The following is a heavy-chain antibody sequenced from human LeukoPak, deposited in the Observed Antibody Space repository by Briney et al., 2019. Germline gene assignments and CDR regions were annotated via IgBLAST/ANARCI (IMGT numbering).Heavy chain of an antibody. Sequence: PSETLSLTCTVSGGSISSGDYYWSWVRQPPGKGLEWIGYIYYSGSTYYNPSLKSRVTISVDTSKNQFSLKLSSVTAADTAVYYCARRIPYYYMDVWGKGTTVTVSS. J-gene: IGHJ6*03. CDR3: ARRIPYYYMDV. D-gene: IGHD2-15*01. CDR1: GGSISSGDYY. CDR2: IYYSGST. V-gene: IGHV4-30-4*08.